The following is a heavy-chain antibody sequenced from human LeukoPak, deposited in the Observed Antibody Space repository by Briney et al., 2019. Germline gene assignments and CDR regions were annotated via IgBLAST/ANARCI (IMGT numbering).Heavy chain of an antibody. D-gene: IGHD6-13*01. V-gene: IGHV3-23*01. CDR3: AKDRAAAAAYYFDY. J-gene: IGHJ4*02. CDR2: ISGSGGST. Sequence: PGGSLRLSCAVSGFTFSSYAMSWVRQAPGKGLKWVSFISGSGGSTHYADSVKGRFTISRDNSKNTLYLQMNSLRAEDTAVYYCAKDRAAAAAYYFDYWGQGTLVTVSS. CDR1: GFTFSSYA.